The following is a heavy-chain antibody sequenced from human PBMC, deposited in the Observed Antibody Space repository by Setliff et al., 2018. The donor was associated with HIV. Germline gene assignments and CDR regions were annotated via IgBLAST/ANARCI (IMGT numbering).Heavy chain of an antibody. CDR2: IYFNGKT. CDR1: SDSIRFYY. D-gene: IGHD3-10*01. Sequence: PSETLSLTCTVSSDSIRFYYWTWIRQPPGKGLEWIGSIYFNGKTYNNPSLKSRVSMSVDTSKSQFSLNLSSVTAADTAVYYCARSLDYSGSGSYYVGWFDLWGQGIPVTVSS. CDR3: ARSLDYSGSGSYYVGWFDL. J-gene: IGHJ5*02. V-gene: IGHV4-59*04.